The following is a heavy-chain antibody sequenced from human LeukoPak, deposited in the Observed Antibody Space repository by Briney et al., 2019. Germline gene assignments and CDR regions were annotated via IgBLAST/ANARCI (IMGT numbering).Heavy chain of an antibody. CDR1: GYTFTSYG. J-gene: IGHJ4*02. D-gene: IGHD3-9*01. Sequence: ASVKVSCKASGYTFTSYGISWVRQAPGQGLEWMGWISAYNGNTNYAQKLQGRVTMTTDTSTSTAYMELRSLRSDDTAVYYCAREGSGYDILTGYYREGNLDYWGQGTLVTVSS. CDR2: ISAYNGNT. CDR3: AREGSGYDILTGYYREGNLDY. V-gene: IGHV1-18*01.